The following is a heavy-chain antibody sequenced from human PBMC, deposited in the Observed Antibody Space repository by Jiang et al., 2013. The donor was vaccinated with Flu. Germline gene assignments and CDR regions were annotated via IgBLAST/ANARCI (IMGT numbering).Heavy chain of an antibody. CDR1: GFTVSSNY. Sequence: QLLESGGGLVQPGGSLRLSCAASGFTVSSNYMSWVRQAPGKGLEWVSVIYSGGSTYYADSVKGRFTISRDNSKNTLYLQMNSLRAEDTAVYYCASFRQYYYDSSGYYFDYWGQGTLVTVSS. CDR2: IYSGGST. D-gene: IGHD3-22*01. V-gene: IGHV3-66*02. J-gene: IGHJ4*02. CDR3: ASFRQYYYDSSGYYFDY.